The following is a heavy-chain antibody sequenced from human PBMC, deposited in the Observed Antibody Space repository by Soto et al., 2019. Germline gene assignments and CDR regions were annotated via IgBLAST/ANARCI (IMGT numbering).Heavy chain of an antibody. V-gene: IGHV3-15*01. CDR3: AGRAAEYYGSGSYPNI. Sequence: EVQLLESGGGLVKPGESLRLSCAASGFPFSNAWLSWVRQAPGKGLEWVGRIKSKIDGGTTNYAAPVKGRFTISRGDSKNTLDLQMNSLKTEDTAVYYCAGRAAEYYGSGSYPNIWGQGTMVTVSS. D-gene: IGHD3-10*01. J-gene: IGHJ3*02. CDR1: GFPFSNAW. CDR2: IKSKIDGGTT.